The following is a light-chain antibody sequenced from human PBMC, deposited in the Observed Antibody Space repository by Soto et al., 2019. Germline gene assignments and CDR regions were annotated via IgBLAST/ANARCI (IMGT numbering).Light chain of an antibody. V-gene: IGKV1-5*03. Sequence: DIQMTQSPSTLSASVGDRVTITCRASQSISRWLAWYQQKPGKVPKLLIYKASNLESGVPSMFSGSGFETEFTFTISSLQPEDFATYYCQEFETYTFGQGTKVDMK. CDR2: KAS. CDR3: QEFETYT. J-gene: IGKJ1*01. CDR1: QSISRW.